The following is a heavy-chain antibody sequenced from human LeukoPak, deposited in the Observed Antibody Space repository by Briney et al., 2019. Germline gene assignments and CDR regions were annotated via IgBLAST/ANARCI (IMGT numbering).Heavy chain of an antibody. J-gene: IGHJ4*02. CDR1: GGSISSSSYY. D-gene: IGHD6-13*01. V-gene: IGHV4-61*05. CDR2: ISYGGST. CDR3: ARHGSSYSFDC. Sequence: SETLSLTCTVSGGSISSSSYYWGWIRQPPGKGLEWIDYISYGGSTNYNPSLKSRVTMSVDTSKNQFSLRLSSVTAADTAVYYCARHGSSYSFDCWGQGTLVTVSS.